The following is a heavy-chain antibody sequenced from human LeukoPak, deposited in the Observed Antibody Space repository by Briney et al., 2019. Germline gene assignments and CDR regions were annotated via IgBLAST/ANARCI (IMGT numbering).Heavy chain of an antibody. CDR1: GFTFSNSS. V-gene: IGHV3-21*01. Sequence: GVSLRRSCAASGFTFSNSSMNWVRQAPGKGLEWVSSISTSITYTYYADSVKRRLTISRDNAKSSVYLQMNSLRAEETGVYFCARDITIIRGVMSSELDYWGQGTLVTVSS. CDR2: ISTSITYT. D-gene: IGHD3-10*01. J-gene: IGHJ4*02. CDR3: ARDITIIRGVMSSELDY.